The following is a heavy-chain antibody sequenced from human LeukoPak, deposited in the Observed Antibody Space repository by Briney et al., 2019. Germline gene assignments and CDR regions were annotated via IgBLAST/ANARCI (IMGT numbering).Heavy chain of an antibody. CDR1: DYSISSGYY. CDR2: IYHSGST. D-gene: IGHD3-22*01. Sequence: SETLSLTCTVSDYSISSGYYWGWIRQPPGKGLEWIGNIYHSGSTYYNPSLKSRVTILVDTSKNQFSLKLSSVTAADTAVYYCAKRNFYDTSGHYFWYYFDDWGQGTLVTVSS. CDR3: AKRNFYDTSGHYFWYYFDD. J-gene: IGHJ4*02. V-gene: IGHV4-38-2*02.